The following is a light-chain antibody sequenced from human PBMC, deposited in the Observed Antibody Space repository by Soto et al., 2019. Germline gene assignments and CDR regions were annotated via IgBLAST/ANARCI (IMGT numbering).Light chain of an antibody. CDR3: QQTYSNFVS. CDR2: DAS. J-gene: IGKJ4*01. Sequence: IQMTQSPLSLSASVGDKVTLTCRTSQNINSYLSWYQQKPGKAPNLLIYDASSLQTGVPSRFSGSGSGTDFTLTISSLQPEDFGTYYCQQTYSNFVSFGGGTRVEMK. V-gene: IGKV1-39*01. CDR1: QNINSY.